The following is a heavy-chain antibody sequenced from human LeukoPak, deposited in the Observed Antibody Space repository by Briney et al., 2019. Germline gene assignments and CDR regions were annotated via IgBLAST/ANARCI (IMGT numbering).Heavy chain of an antibody. CDR2: IIPIFGTA. V-gene: IGHV1-69*06. Sequence: GSSVKVSCKASGGTFSSYAISWVRQAPGQGLEWMGGIIPIFGTANYAQKFQGRVTITADKSTSTAYMELSSLRSEDTAVYYCVRVYRPGGFDYWGQGTLVTVSS. J-gene: IGHJ4*02. D-gene: IGHD1-26*01. CDR3: VRVYRPGGFDY. CDR1: GGTFSSYA.